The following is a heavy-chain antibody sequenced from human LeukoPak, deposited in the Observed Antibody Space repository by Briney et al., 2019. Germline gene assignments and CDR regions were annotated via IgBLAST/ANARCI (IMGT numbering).Heavy chain of an antibody. CDR2: IYPGDSDT. CDR1: GYSFTSYW. D-gene: IGHD3-10*01. J-gene: IGHJ4*02. Sequence: HGESLKISCKGSGYSFTSYWIGWVRQMPGKGLEWMGIIYPGDSDTRYSPSFQGQVTISADKSISTAYLQWSSLKASDTAMYYCARHPNYYGSGSLLGYYFDCWGQGTLVTVSS. V-gene: IGHV5-51*01. CDR3: ARHPNYYGSGSLLGYYFDC.